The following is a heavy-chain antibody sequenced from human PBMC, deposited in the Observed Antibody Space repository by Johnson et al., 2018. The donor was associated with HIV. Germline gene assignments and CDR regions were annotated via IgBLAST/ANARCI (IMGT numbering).Heavy chain of an antibody. J-gene: IGHJ3*02. D-gene: IGHD3-22*01. V-gene: IGHV3-30*03. CDR3: ARDFDNHYSLDSSGYYYVGAFDI. CDR2: ISYDGSNK. Sequence: QVQLVESGGGVARPGGSLRLSCAASGFIFSSFGMHSVRQAPGTGLEWVAVISYDGSNKYYADSVKGRFTIPRDNSKNTLYLQMNSLSAEDTAVYYCARDFDNHYSLDSSGYYYVGAFDIWGQGTMVTVSA. CDR1: GFIFSSFG.